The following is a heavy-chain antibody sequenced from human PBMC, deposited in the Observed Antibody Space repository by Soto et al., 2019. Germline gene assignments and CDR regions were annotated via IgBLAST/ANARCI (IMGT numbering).Heavy chain of an antibody. D-gene: IGHD6-13*01. CDR2: IYHSGSA. CDR3: ARYNAASGTYYFDY. CDR1: GDSVRSRVW. Sequence: QVELQESGPGLVKPSGTLSLTCAVSGDSVRSRVWWSWVRQSPGKGLEWIGEIYHSGSANFNPSLQSRVTMSVDNSKNQFSLKLNSVTAPDTAVYYCARYNAASGTYYFDYWGQGTLVTVSS. V-gene: IGHV4-4*02. J-gene: IGHJ4*02.